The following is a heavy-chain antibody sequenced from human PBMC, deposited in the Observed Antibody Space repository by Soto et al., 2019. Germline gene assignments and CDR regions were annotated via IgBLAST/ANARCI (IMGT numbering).Heavy chain of an antibody. Sequence: SATLSLTCTFACGSISSYYWSWIRQPPGKGLEWIGYIYYSGSTNYNPSLKSRVTISVDTSKKQFSLKLSSVTAADTAVYYCARGHGDYYDASGYFVNWFDPWGQGTLVTVS. D-gene: IGHD3-22*01. CDR2: IYYSGST. CDR3: ARGHGDYYDASGYFVNWFDP. CDR1: CGSISSYY. J-gene: IGHJ5*02. V-gene: IGHV4-59*01.